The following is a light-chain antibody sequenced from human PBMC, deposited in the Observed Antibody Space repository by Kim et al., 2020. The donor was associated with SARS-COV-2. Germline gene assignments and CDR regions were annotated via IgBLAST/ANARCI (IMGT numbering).Light chain of an antibody. CDR2: WAS. CDR3: HQYYRAPRT. Sequence: ATINCKSSQSVLYSSNNKNYLAWYQQKPGQPPKPLIYWASTRESGVPDRFSGSGSGTDFTLTISNLQAEDVAVYYCHQYYRAPRTFGPGTKVDIK. J-gene: IGKJ3*01. V-gene: IGKV4-1*01. CDR1: QSVLYSSNNKNY.